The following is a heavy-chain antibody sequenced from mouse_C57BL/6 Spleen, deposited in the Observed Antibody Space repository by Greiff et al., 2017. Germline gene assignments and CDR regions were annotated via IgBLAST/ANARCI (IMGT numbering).Heavy chain of an antibody. J-gene: IGHJ4*01. CDR3: ARRGGYYVGAMDY. V-gene: IGHV1-69*01. Sequence: QVQLKQPGAELVMPGASVKLSCKASGYTFTSYWMHWVKQRPGQGLEWIGEIDPSDSYTNYNQKFKGKSTLTVDKSSSTAYMQLSSLTSEDSAVYYCARRGGYYVGAMDYWGQGTSVTVSS. CDR1: GYTFTSYW. CDR2: IDPSDSYT. D-gene: IGHD2-3*01.